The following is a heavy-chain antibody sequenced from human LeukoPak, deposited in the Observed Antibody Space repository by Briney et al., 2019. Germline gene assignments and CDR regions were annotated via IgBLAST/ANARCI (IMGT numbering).Heavy chain of an antibody. CDR3: ARGPPYGSRSDYFDY. Sequence: GGSLRLSCAASGFTFSNNWMTGVRQAPGKGLEWVASVKKDASEKYYVDSVKGRFTISRDNAKNSLYLQMNSLRVEDTAVYYCARGPPYGSRSDYFDYWGQGTLVTLSS. J-gene: IGHJ4*02. CDR2: VKKDASEK. V-gene: IGHV3-7*01. D-gene: IGHD3-10*01. CDR1: GFTFSNNW.